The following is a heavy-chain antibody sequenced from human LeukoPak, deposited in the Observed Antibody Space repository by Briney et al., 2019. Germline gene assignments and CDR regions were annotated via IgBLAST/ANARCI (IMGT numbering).Heavy chain of an antibody. V-gene: IGHV1-69*04. J-gene: IGHJ4*02. D-gene: IGHD4-23*01. Sequence: SVKVSCKASGGTFSSYAISWVRQAPGQRLEWMGRIIPVLGIANYAQKFQGRVTITDDKSPSTTYMELRSLRSEDTAVYYCARGEDGGKGHRIDYWGQGTLVTVSS. CDR1: GGTFSSYA. CDR2: IIPVLGIA. CDR3: ARGEDGGKGHRIDY.